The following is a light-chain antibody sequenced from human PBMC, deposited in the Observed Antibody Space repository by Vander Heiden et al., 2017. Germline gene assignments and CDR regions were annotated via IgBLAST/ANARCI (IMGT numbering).Light chain of an antibody. J-gene: IGKJ4*01. CDR3: QQRSNWPPEVT. Sequence: EIVLTQPPAACSLSPRETATLSCAASQSVSNYLAWYQLKPGQAPRLLIYDASNRAAGIPARFSGSGSGTDFTLTISSLEPEDFAVYYCQQRSNWPPEVTFGGGTKVEIK. CDR1: QSVSNY. CDR2: DAS. V-gene: IGKV3-11*01.